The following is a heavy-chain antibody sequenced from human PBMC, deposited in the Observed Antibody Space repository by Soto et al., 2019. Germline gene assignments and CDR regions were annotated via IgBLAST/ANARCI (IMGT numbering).Heavy chain of an antibody. J-gene: IGHJ4*02. CDR1: GFTFSSYE. CDR2: ISSSGSTI. V-gene: IGHV3-48*03. Sequence: EVQLVESGGGLVQPGGSLRLSCAASGFTFSSYEMNWVRQAPGKGLEWVSYISSSGSTIYYADSVKGRFTISRDNAKNSLYLQMNSLRAEDTAVYYCAREYGVYDSSGYYFDYWGQGTLVTVSS. D-gene: IGHD3-22*01. CDR3: AREYGVYDSSGYYFDY.